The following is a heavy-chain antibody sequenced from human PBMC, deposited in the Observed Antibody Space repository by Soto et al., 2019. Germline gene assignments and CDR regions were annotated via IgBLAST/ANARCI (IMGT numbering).Heavy chain of an antibody. CDR1: GYDFTSYG. V-gene: IGHV1-18*01. CDR3: ARAAITFGGVIVTPDY. CDR2: ISAYNGNT. D-gene: IGHD3-16*02. J-gene: IGHJ4*02. Sequence: VASVKVSCKAYGYDFTSYGISWVRQAPGQGLEWMGWISAYNGNTNYAQKLQGRVTMTTDTSTSTAYMELRSLRSDDTAVYYCARAAITFGGVIVTPDYWGQGTLVTVSS.